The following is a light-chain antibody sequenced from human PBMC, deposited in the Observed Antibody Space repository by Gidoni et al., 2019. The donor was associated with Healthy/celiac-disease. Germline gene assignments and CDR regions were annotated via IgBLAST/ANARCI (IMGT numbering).Light chain of an antibody. Sequence: EVVLTQSPGTLSLSPGERATISCRASQSISSNYLAWYQQRPGQGPRLLIYGASTRATDIPERFSGSGSGLDFTLTISRLEPEDFAVYHCHQYGSPPLGFXQXTRLESK. CDR2: GAS. CDR3: HQYGSPPLG. V-gene: IGKV3-20*01. J-gene: IGKJ5*01. CDR1: QSISSNY.